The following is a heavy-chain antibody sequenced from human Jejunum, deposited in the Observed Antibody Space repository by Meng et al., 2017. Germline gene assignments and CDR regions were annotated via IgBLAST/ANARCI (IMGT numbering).Heavy chain of an antibody. Sequence: GESLKISCAASGFTFNTFGMHWVRQAPGKGLEWVAFIWYDGSNKYYADSVKGRFTISRDNSKNTLYLQMNSLRAEDTAVYYCATWAASDQSSGWSGPLDYWGQGTLVTVSS. D-gene: IGHD6-19*01. CDR2: IWYDGSNK. CDR1: GFTFNTFG. CDR3: ATWAASDQSSGWSGPLDY. J-gene: IGHJ4*02. V-gene: IGHV3-30*02.